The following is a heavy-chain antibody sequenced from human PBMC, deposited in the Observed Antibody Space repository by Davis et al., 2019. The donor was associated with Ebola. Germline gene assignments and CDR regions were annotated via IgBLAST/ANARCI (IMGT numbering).Heavy chain of an antibody. V-gene: IGHV3-33*01. CDR2: IGYDGRNK. Sequence: PGGSLRLSCAASGFTFTTYGVHWVRQAPGKGLEWVTLIGYDGRNKQYVDSVKDRFTISRDNAENSLFLQMNSLRAEDTAVYYCTRISREVTPDYWGQGSLVTVSS. CDR1: GFTFTTYG. D-gene: IGHD2-21*02. J-gene: IGHJ4*02. CDR3: TRISREVTPDY.